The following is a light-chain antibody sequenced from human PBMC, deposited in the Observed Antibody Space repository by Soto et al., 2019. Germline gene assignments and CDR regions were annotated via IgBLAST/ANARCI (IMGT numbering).Light chain of an antibody. CDR1: SSNIGSNP. V-gene: IGLV1-44*01. Sequence: QSVLTQPPSASRTPGQRVTISCFGSSSNIGSNPVNWYQQLPGTAPKLLIYSNDQRPSGVPDRFSGSKSGTSASLAISGLQSDDDADYYCAAWDDSLNGLFVFGTG. J-gene: IGLJ1*01. CDR3: AAWDDSLNGLFV. CDR2: SND.